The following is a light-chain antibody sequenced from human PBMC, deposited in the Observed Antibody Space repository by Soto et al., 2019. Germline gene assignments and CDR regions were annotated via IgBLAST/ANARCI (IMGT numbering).Light chain of an antibody. CDR2: IDN. Sequence: QSVLTQSPSASGTPGQRVSISCSGSTSNIGSQTVNWYQRLPGTAPKLLIYIDNQRPSGVPDRFSGSKSGTSASLAISGLQSEDEADYFRASWDDSLNGPVFGGGTQLTVL. J-gene: IGLJ2*01. CDR1: TSNIGSQT. CDR3: ASWDDSLNGPV. V-gene: IGLV1-44*01.